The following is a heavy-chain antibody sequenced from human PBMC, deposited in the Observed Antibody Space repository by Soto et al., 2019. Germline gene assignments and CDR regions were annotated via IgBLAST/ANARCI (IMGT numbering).Heavy chain of an antibody. CDR1: GFTFSSYW. Sequence: GGSLRLSCAASGFTFSSYWMSWVRQAPGKGLEWVANIKEDGSDMYYVDSVKGRFTISRDNAKNTLYLQMNSLRAEDTAEYYCAKFLSSGCFPQVGYYYGMDVGGQGPTVTVS. V-gene: IGHV3-7*01. CDR3: AKFLSSGCFPQVGYYYGMDV. CDR2: IKEDGSDM. D-gene: IGHD6-19*01. J-gene: IGHJ6*02.